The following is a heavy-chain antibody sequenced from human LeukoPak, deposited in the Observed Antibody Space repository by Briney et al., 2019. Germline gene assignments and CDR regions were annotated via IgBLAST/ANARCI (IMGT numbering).Heavy chain of an antibody. CDR3: ARGPHGRIYDILTGFDY. J-gene: IGHJ4*02. CDR1: GYTFTGHS. V-gene: IGHV1-2*02. D-gene: IGHD3-9*01. CDR2: IKPNSGGT. Sequence: ASEKVSCKASGYTFTGHSMYWVRQAPGQGLEWMGWIKPNSGGTNYAQKFQGRVTMTRDTSISTAYMELSRLRSDDTAVYYCARGPHGRIYDILTGFDYWGQGTLVTVSS.